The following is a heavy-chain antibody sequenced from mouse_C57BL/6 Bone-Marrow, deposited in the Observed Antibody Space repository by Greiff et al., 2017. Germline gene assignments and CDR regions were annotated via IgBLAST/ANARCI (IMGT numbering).Heavy chain of an antibody. CDR3: AVYYYGSSYGVY. CDR2: IDPSDSYP. D-gene: IGHD1-1*01. Sequence: VQLQQPGAELVKPGASVKLSCKASGYTFTSYWMQWVKQRPGQGLEWIGEIDPSDSYPNYNQKFKGKATLPVVTSSSTAYIQLSSLTSGDSAVYYCAVYYYGSSYGVYWGQGTTLTVSS. V-gene: IGHV1-50*01. CDR1: GYTFTSYW. J-gene: IGHJ2*01.